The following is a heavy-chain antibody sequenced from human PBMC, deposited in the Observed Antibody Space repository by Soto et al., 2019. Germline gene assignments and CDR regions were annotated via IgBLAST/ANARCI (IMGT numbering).Heavy chain of an antibody. CDR1: GFTFSSYS. J-gene: IGHJ4*02. V-gene: IGHV3-48*02. CDR2: ISSSSTTI. Sequence: EVQLVESGGGLVQPGGSLRLSCAASGFTFSSYSMNWVRQAPGKGLEWVSYISSSSTTIYYADSVKGRFTISRDNAKNSLYPQMNSLRDEDTAVYYCARSGGYFDYWGQGTLVTVSS. D-gene: IGHD3-16*01. CDR3: ARSGGYFDY.